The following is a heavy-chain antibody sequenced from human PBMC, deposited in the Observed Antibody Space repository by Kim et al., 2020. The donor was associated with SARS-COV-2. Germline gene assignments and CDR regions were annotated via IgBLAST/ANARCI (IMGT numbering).Heavy chain of an antibody. CDR1: GFAVSSNH. J-gene: IGHJ3*02. V-gene: IGHV3-53*01. CDR3: ARDGWVGHMSTCDI. D-gene: IGHD2-2*03. Sequence: GGSLRLSCVVSGFAVSSNHMSWVRQAPGKGLEWVSVIYNGDKTYYADSVKGRFTISRDTFKNTLYLQMNSLRAEDTAVYYCARDGWVGHMSTCDIWGQGTMVTVSS. CDR2: IYNGDKT.